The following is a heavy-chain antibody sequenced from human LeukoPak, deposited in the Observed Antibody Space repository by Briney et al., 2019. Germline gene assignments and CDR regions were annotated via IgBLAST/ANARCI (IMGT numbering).Heavy chain of an antibody. Sequence: ASVKVSCKASGYTFTSYYMHWVRQAPGQGLEWMGIINPSGGSTSYAQKFQGGVTMTRDTSTSTVYMELSSLRSEDTAVYYCARAGQLERRPLLIIFDYWGQGTLVTVSS. CDR1: GYTFTSYY. J-gene: IGHJ4*02. CDR3: ARAGQLERRPLLIIFDY. D-gene: IGHD1-1*01. V-gene: IGHV1-46*01. CDR2: INPSGGST.